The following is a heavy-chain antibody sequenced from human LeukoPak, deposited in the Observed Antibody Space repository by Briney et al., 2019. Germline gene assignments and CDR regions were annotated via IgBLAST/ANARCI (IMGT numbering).Heavy chain of an antibody. CDR2: VNPNSGGT. CDR3: ARGGYYYDSSGPTPPDY. D-gene: IGHD3-22*01. CDR1: GGTFSSYA. Sequence: ASVKVSCKASGGTFSSYAISWVRQAPGQGLEWMGWVNPNSGGTNYAQKFQGRVTMTRDTSISTAYMELSRLRSDDTAVYYCARGGYYYDSSGPTPPDYWGQGTLVTVSS. V-gene: IGHV1-2*02. J-gene: IGHJ4*02.